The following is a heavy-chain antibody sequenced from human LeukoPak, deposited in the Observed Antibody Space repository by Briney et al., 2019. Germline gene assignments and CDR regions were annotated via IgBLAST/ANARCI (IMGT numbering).Heavy chain of an antibody. CDR1: GFIFSDYA. CDR2: INSNGDDT. J-gene: IGHJ4*02. CDR3: ARGRGHSSGWYYFDY. Sequence: GGSLRLSCAASGFIFSDYAMHWVRQAPDKRLEYVSTINSNGDDTYFASSVRGRFTMSRDNSKNTLYLQMGSLRAEDMAVYYCARGRGHSSGWYYFDYWGQGTLVTVSS. D-gene: IGHD6-19*01. V-gene: IGHV3-64*01.